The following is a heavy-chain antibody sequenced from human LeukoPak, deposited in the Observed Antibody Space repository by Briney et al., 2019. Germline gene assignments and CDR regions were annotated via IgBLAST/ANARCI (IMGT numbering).Heavy chain of an antibody. CDR2: INHSGST. V-gene: IGHV4-34*01. D-gene: IGHD5-24*01. J-gene: IGHJ3*02. CDR3: ARGDGYNHDAFDI. CDR1: GGSFSGYY. Sequence: KSSETLSLTCAVYGGSFSGYYWSWIRQPPGKGLEWIGEINHSGSTNYNPSLKSRVTISVDTSKNQFSLKLSSVTAADTAVYYCARGDGYNHDAFDIWGQGTMVTVSS.